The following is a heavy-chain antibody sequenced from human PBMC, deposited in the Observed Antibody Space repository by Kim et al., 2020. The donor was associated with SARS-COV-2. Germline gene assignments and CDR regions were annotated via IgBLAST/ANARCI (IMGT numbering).Heavy chain of an antibody. CDR1: GGSISSSSYY. Sequence: SETLSLTCTVSGGSISSSSYYWGWIRQPPGKGLEWIGSIYYSGSTYYNPSLKSRVTISVDTSKNQFSLKLSSVTAADTAVYYCARHPAYGPVIYWGQGTLVTVSS. D-gene: IGHD3-10*01. J-gene: IGHJ4*02. V-gene: IGHV4-39*01. CDR3: ARHPAYGPVIY. CDR2: IYYSGST.